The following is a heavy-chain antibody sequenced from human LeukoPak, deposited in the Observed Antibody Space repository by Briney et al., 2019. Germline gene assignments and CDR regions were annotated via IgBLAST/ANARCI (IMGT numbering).Heavy chain of an antibody. CDR3: AKPINYDILTGEPCFDY. V-gene: IGHV3-30*18. CDR1: GFTFSSYG. J-gene: IGHJ4*02. CDR2: ISYDGSNK. Sequence: GGSLRLSCAASGFTFSSYGMHWVRQAPGKGLEWVAVISYDGSNKYYADSVKGRFTISGDNSKNTLYLQMNSLRAEDTAVYYCAKPINYDILTGEPCFDYWGQGTLVTVSS. D-gene: IGHD3-9*01.